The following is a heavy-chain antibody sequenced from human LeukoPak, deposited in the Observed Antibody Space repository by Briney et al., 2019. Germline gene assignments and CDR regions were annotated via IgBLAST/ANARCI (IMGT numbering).Heavy chain of an antibody. CDR1: GFTFSYYA. V-gene: IGHV3-7*01. CDR3: AKWELYSGFYYIDY. CDR2: IKPDGSLI. D-gene: IGHD1-26*01. Sequence: GGSLRLSCAASGFTFSYYAMNWVRQGPGKGLEWVANIKPDGSLIYYVDSVKGRFTISRDNAKNSLYLQMNSLRAEDTAVYYCAKWELYSGFYYIDYWGQGTLATVSS. J-gene: IGHJ4*02.